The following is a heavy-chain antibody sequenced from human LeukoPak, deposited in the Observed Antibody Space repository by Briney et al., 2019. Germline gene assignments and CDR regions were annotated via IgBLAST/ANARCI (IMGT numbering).Heavy chain of an antibody. CDR2: IIPIFGTA. D-gene: IGHD2-2*01. CDR1: GGTFSSYA. Sequence: ASVKVSCKASGGTFSSYAISWVRQAPGQGLEWMGRIIPIFGTANYAQKFQGRVTITTDESTSTAYMELSSLRSEDTAVYYCAREXGYCXSTSCYGTDXYYYMDXWGKGTTV. CDR3: AREXGYCXSTSCYGTDXYYYMDX. J-gene: IGHJ6*03. V-gene: IGHV1-69*05.